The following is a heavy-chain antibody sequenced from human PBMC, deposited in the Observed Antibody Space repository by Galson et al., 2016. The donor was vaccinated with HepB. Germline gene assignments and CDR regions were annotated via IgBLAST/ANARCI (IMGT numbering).Heavy chain of an antibody. D-gene: IGHD1-1*01. Sequence: QSGAEVKKPGESLQISCKGSGYNFTNYWIGWVRQMPGKGLEWMGIIYPGDSDTRYSPSFQGQVTISADKSISTAYLQWSSLKASDIAMYYCARQEGVNWNANYRYGMDVWGQGTTVTVSS. CDR2: IYPGDSDT. V-gene: IGHV5-51*01. J-gene: IGHJ6*02. CDR3: ARQEGVNWNANYRYGMDV. CDR1: GYNFTNYW.